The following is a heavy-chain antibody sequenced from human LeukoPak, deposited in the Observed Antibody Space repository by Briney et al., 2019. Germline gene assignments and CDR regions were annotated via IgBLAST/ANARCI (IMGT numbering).Heavy chain of an antibody. CDR3: ARVYGSAWVSAY. CDR2: ISSSGSTI. D-gene: IGHD6-19*01. V-gene: IGHV3-48*03. CDR1: GFTFSSYE. J-gene: IGHJ4*02. Sequence: GGSLRLSCAASGFTFSSYEMNWVRQAPGKGLEWVSYISSSGSTIYYADSVKGRFTISRDNAKNSLYLQMNSLRAEDTAAYYCARVYGSAWVSAYWGQGTLVTVSS.